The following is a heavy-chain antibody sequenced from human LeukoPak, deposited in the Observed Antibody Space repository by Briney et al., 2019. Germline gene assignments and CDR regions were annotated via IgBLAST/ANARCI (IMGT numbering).Heavy chain of an antibody. CDR3: AREGSSGYYPY. Sequence: GGSLRLSCVASGFPFSSYPMHWVRQAPGKGLEWVAVISYDGSEKHYADPVKGRFTISRDNSKNTLYLQMNSLRAEDTAVYYCAREGSSGYYPYWGQGILVTVSS. J-gene: IGHJ4*02. CDR1: GFPFSSYP. V-gene: IGHV3-30-3*01. CDR2: ISYDGSEK. D-gene: IGHD3-22*01.